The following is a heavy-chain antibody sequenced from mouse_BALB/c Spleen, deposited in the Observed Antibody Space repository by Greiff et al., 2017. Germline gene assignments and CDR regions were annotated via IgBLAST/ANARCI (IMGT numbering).Heavy chain of an antibody. D-gene: IGHD4-1*01. CDR3: VRHSELGRQFAY. J-gene: IGHJ3*01. Sequence: HLFYSFLLFFHPKVSFKLSFSSSGFTFNTYSMNWVLHAPGKCLELVSRIRSKSNNYATYYADSVKDRFTISRDDSQSMLYLQMNNLKTEDTAMYYCVRHSELGRQFAYWGQGTLVTVSA. CDR1: GFTFNTYS. CDR2: IRSKSNNYAT. V-gene: IGHV10-1*02.